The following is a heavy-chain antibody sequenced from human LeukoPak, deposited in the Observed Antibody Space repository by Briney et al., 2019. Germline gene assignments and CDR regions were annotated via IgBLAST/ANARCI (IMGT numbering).Heavy chain of an antibody. J-gene: IGHJ4*02. CDR3: ARVLLAGTGFDYFDY. CDR2: IYTSGST. V-gene: IGHV4-4*07. Sequence: SETLSLTCTVSGGSISSYYWSWIRQPAGKGLGWIGRIYTSGSTNYNPSLKSRVTMSVDTSKNQFSLKLSSVTAADTAVYYCARVLLAGTGFDYFDYWGQGTLVTVSS. D-gene: IGHD6-19*01. CDR1: GGSISSYY.